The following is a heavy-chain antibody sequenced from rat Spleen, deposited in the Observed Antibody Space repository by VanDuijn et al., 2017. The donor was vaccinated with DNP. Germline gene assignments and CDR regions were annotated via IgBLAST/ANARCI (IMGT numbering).Heavy chain of an antibody. Sequence: QVQLEESGPGLMQPSETLSLTCTVSGFSLTSNGVGWVRQPLGKGLVWLGTIWAGGSTNYNSAVQSRLSVNRDTSKNQVFLKMSSLQPADSGTYYCVRHSPTSYIFANWGRGALVSVSS. V-gene: IGHV2-72*01. CDR2: IWAGGST. J-gene: IGHJ3*01. CDR3: VRHSPTSYIFAN. D-gene: IGHD1-2*01. CDR1: GFSLTSNG.